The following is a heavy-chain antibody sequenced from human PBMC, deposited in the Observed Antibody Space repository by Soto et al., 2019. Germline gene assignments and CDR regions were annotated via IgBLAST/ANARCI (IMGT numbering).Heavy chain of an antibody. CDR1: GYTFTSYG. CDR3: ARATNYYGSGSYYLNWFDP. Sequence: QVQLVQSGAEVKKPGASVKVSCKASGYTFTSYGISWVRQAPGQGLEWMGWISAYNGNTNYAQKLQGRVTMTTDTSTSTAYMELRSLRSDDTAVYYCARATNYYGSGSYYLNWFDPWGQGTPVTVSS. CDR2: ISAYNGNT. V-gene: IGHV1-18*01. D-gene: IGHD3-10*01. J-gene: IGHJ5*02.